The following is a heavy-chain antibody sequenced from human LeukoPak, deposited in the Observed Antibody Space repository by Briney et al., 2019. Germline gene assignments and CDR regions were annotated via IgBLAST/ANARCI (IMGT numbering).Heavy chain of an antibody. V-gene: IGHV4-59*01. J-gene: IGHJ2*01. CDR1: GGSISSYY. CDR2: IYYSGST. Sequence: SETLSLTCTVSGGSISSYYWSWIRQPPGKGLEWIGYIYYSGSTNYNPSLTSRVTISVDTSKNQFSLKLSSVTAADTAVYYCARDIKGGWYFDLWGRGTLVTVSS. D-gene: IGHD3-10*01. CDR3: ARDIKGGWYFDL.